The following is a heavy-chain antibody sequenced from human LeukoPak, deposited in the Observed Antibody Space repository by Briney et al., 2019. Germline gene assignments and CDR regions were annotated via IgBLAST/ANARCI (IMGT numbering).Heavy chain of an antibody. D-gene: IGHD6-6*01. V-gene: IGHV1-8*03. CDR2: MNPNSGNT. Sequence: GASVKVSCKASGYTFTSYDINWVRQATGQGLEWMGWMNPNSGNTGYAQKFQGRVTITRNTSISTAYMELSSLRSEDTAVYYCARGLARGGQLVPSAFDIWGQGTMVTVSS. J-gene: IGHJ3*02. CDR1: GYTFTSYD. CDR3: ARGLARGGQLVPSAFDI.